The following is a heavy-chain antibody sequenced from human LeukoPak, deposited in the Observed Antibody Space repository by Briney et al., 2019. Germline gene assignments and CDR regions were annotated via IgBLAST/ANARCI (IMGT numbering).Heavy chain of an antibody. CDR2: VHYGGTA. CDR3: ARGYGDFRVEGRYFHS. Sequence: SETLSLTCTVSDGSITNYDWSWVRQPPGKGLEFIGHVHYGGTANYNPSLRSRVTISIDTSKKHFFLKLKSVTAADTAVYYCARGYGDFRVEGRYFHSWGQGTLVTVSS. D-gene: IGHD4-17*01. V-gene: IGHV4-59*01. J-gene: IGHJ4*02. CDR1: DGSITNYD.